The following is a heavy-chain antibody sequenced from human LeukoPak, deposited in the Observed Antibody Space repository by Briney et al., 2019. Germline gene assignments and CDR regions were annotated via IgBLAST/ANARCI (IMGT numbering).Heavy chain of an antibody. CDR3: ATYRQVLLPFES. J-gene: IGHJ4*02. Sequence: GGSLRLSCAASGFTFSSYAMSWVRQAPGKGLEWVSAISGSGGSIYYADSVRGRFTISRDNSKSTLSLQMNSLRAEDTAIYYCATYRQVLLPFESWGQGTLVTVSS. CDR1: GFTFSSYA. D-gene: IGHD2-8*02. V-gene: IGHV3-23*01. CDR2: ISGSGGSI.